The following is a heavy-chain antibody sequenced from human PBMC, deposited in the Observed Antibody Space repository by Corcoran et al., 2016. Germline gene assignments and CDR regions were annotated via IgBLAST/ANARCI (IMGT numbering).Heavy chain of an antibody. CDR1: GFTFSSYW. V-gene: IGHV3-7*03. J-gene: IGHJ4*02. D-gene: IGHD3-3*01. CDR2: IKQDGSEK. CDR3: ARDGYDFWSGYYNPPLDY. Sequence: EVQLVESGGGLVQPGGSLRLSCAASGFTFSSYWMSWVRQAPGKGLEWVANIKQDGSEKYYVDSVKGRFTISRDNAKNSLYLQMNSLRTEDTAVYYCARDGYDFWSGYYNPPLDYWGQGTLVTVSS.